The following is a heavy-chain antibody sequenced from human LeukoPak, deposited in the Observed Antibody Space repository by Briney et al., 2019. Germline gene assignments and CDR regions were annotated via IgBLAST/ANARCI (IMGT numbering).Heavy chain of an antibody. CDR3: ANLDTAMEGDY. CDR2: ISGSGGST. V-gene: IGHV3-23*01. Sequence: GGSLRLSCAASGFTFSSYAMSWVCQAPGKGLEWVSAISGSGGSTYYADSVKGRFTISRDNSKNMLYLQMNSLRAEDTAVYYCANLDTAMEGDYWGQGTLVTVSS. CDR1: GFTFSSYA. D-gene: IGHD5-18*01. J-gene: IGHJ4*02.